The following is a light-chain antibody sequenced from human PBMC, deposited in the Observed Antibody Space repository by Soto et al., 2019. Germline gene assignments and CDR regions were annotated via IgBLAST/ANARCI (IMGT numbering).Light chain of an antibody. CDR2: GAS. V-gene: IGKV1-33*01. CDR3: QQYDDLFT. Sequence: DIQMTQSPSSLSASVGDRVTITCQASQDISNFLNWYQQKPGKAPELLIYGASNLETGVPSRFSGSGSGTDFTFTISSLQPEDFATSYCQQYDDLFTFGPGTKVDIK. CDR1: QDISNF. J-gene: IGKJ3*01.